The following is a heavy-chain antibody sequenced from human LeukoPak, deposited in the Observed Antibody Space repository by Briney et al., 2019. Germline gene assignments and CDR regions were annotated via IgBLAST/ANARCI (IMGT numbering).Heavy chain of an antibody. D-gene: IGHD1-26*01. J-gene: IGHJ4*02. CDR1: GFSFTNYW. CDR3: ARDKYPGSGSYYIFDY. CDR2: INSVGSAT. Sequence: PGGSLRLSCAASGFSFTNYWMHWVRQAPGKGLVWVSHINSVGSATRYADSVKGRFTISRDNAMNTLYLQMNSLRGEDTAVYYCARDKYPGSGSYYIFDYWGQGTLVTVSS. V-gene: IGHV3-74*01.